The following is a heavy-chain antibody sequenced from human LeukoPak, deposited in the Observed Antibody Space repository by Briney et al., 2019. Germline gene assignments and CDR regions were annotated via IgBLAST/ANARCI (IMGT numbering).Heavy chain of an antibody. CDR1: EFTFSIYA. CDR3: AKDRPNYYGSNGHYYRRDGDY. V-gene: IGHV3-23*01. CDR2: ITSTGENT. Sequence: GGSLRLSCAASEFTFSIYAMSWVRQAPGKGLEWVSSITSTGENTFYTGSVKGRFTISRDNSRNTLYLQMNSLRAEDTAIYYCAKDRPNYYGSNGHYYRRDGDYWGQGTLVTVSS. D-gene: IGHD3-22*01. J-gene: IGHJ4*02.